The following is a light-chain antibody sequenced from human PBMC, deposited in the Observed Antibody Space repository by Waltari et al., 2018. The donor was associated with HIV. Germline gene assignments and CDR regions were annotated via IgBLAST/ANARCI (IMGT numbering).Light chain of an antibody. J-gene: IGLJ1*01. V-gene: IGLV2-11*01. CDR2: DLN. Sequence: QPPLPPSRSVSGSPGQSITISCTGTINDVGAYTSVPWYQQHPGRAPKLLIFDLNRRPSGVPDRFSGSKSGNTASLTISGLQAEDEADYYCCSSAGRYTFVFGTGTKVTVL. CDR3: CSSAGRYTFV. CDR1: INDVGAYTS.